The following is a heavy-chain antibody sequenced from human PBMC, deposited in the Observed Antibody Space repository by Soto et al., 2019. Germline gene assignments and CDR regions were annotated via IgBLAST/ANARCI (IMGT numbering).Heavy chain of an antibody. CDR2: ISGSGGST. D-gene: IGHD2-2*01. CDR1: GFTFSSYA. CDR3: AKGESGCISTSCYNWFDP. Sequence: GESLRLSCAASGFTFSSYAMSWVRQAPGKGLEWVSAISGSGGSTYYADSVKGRFTISRDNSKNTLYLQMNSLRAEDTAVYYCAKGESGCISTSCYNWFDPWGQGT. J-gene: IGHJ5*02. V-gene: IGHV3-23*01.